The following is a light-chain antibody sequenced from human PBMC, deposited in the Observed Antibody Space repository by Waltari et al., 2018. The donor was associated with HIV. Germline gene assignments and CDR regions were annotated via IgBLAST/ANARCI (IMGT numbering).Light chain of an antibody. CDR3: QQYNSWPGT. CDR2: DAS. V-gene: IGKV3-15*01. J-gene: IGKJ1*01. CDR1: QSVSSN. Sequence: EIVMTQSPATLSVSPGERANLSCRASQSVSSNLAWYQHKPGQAPRLLIYDASTRATCIPARFSGSGSGTEFTLTIRSLQSEDFAVYYCQQYNSWPGTFGQGTKVEIK.